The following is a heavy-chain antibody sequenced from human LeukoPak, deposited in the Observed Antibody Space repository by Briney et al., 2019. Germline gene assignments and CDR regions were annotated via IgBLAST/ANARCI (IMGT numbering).Heavy chain of an antibody. V-gene: IGHV3-23*01. D-gene: IGHD3-16*01. Sequence: GGSLRLSCAASGFTFSIYAMNWVRQAPGKGLEWVSGISGSGDTTYYADSVKGRFTISRDNSKKTLYLQMNSLRAEDTAVYYCAKDYAPSGAYGQGWFDPGGRGTRVPVPS. CDR3: AKDYAPSGAYGQGWFDP. J-gene: IGHJ5*02. CDR1: GFTFSIYA. CDR2: ISGSGDTT.